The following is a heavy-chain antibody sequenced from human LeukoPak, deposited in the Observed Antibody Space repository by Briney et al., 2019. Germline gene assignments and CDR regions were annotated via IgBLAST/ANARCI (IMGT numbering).Heavy chain of an antibody. V-gene: IGHV3-23*01. Sequence: PGGSLRLSCAASGFTFSRYGMHWVRQAPGKGLEWVSAISGSGGSTYYADSVKGRFTISRDNSKNTLYLQMNSLRAEDTAVYYCAKEWFGELLYSTDYWGQGTLVTVSS. CDR3: AKEWFGELLYSTDY. CDR2: ISGSGGST. D-gene: IGHD3-10*01. J-gene: IGHJ4*02. CDR1: GFTFSRYG.